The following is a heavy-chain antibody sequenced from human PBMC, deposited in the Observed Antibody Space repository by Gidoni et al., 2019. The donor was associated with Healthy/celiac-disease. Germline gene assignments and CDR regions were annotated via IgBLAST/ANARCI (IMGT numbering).Heavy chain of an antibody. J-gene: IGHJ4*02. Sequence: QVQLQESGPGLVKPSETLSLACTVSGGSISSYYWSWIRQPPWKGLEWIGYIYYSGSTNYNPSLKSRVTISVDTSKNQFSLKLSSVTAADTAVYYCARGGTKHDYWGQGTLVTVSS. V-gene: IGHV4-59*01. D-gene: IGHD2-15*01. CDR3: ARGGTKHDY. CDR2: IYYSGST. CDR1: GGSISSYY.